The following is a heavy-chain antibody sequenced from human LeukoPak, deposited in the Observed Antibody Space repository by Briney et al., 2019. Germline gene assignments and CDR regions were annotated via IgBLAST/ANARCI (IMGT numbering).Heavy chain of an antibody. Sequence: PSETLSLTCAVSGGSISSSNWWSWVRQPPGKGLEWIGSIYYSGSTYYNPSLKSQLTISVDTSKNQFSLKLSSVTAADTALYYCARLVRGVNYFDYWGQGTLVTVSS. CDR1: GGSISSSNW. J-gene: IGHJ4*02. CDR3: ARLVRGVNYFDY. CDR2: IYYSGST. V-gene: IGHV4-39*01. D-gene: IGHD3-10*01.